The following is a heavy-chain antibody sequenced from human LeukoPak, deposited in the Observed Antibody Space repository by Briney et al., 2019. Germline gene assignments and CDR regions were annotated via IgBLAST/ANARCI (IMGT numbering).Heavy chain of an antibody. Sequence: SETLSLTCSVSGGSISGYYWSWIRQPPGKGLEWIGHIHYTGSTTYRPSLKSGVTITVDTSKNQFSLKLYSVTAADTAVYYCARGNYDFWSGYQYYFDYWGQGTLVTVSS. CDR1: GGSISGYY. D-gene: IGHD3-3*01. CDR2: IHYTGST. CDR3: ARGNYDFWSGYQYYFDY. V-gene: IGHV4-59*01. J-gene: IGHJ4*02.